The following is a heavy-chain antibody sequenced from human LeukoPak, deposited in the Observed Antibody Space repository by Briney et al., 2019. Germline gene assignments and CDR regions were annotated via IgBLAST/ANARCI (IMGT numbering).Heavy chain of an antibody. CDR2: IYYSGST. Sequence: SETLSLTCTVSGGSISSSSYYWGWIRQPPGKGLEWIGSIYYSGSTYYNPSLKSRVTISVDTSKNQFSLKLSSVTAADTAVYYCARDVPDSGWGWVDAFDIWGQGTMVTVSS. J-gene: IGHJ3*02. CDR3: ARDVPDSGWGWVDAFDI. V-gene: IGHV4-39*07. D-gene: IGHD3-22*01. CDR1: GGSISSSSYY.